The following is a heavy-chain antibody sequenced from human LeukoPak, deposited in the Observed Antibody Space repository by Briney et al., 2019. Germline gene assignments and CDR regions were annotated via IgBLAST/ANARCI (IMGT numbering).Heavy chain of an antibody. D-gene: IGHD3-16*02. CDR1: GGSFSGYY. Sequence: ASETLSLTCAVYGGSFSGYYWSWIRQPPGKGLEWIGEINHSGSTNYNPSLKSRVTISVDTSKNQFSLKLSSVTAADTAVYYCARRHYDYVWGSYRYTSGAFDIWGQGTMVTVSS. J-gene: IGHJ3*02. CDR2: INHSGST. V-gene: IGHV4-34*01. CDR3: ARRHYDYVWGSYRYTSGAFDI.